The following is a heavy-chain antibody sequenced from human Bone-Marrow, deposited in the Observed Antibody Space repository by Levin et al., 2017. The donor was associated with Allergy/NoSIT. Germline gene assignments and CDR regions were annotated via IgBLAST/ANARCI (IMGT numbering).Heavy chain of an antibody. CDR1: GASIISSDW. CDR3: ARVMDSSGIYYHQGMDV. Sequence: PSETLSLTCTVSGASIISSDWWSWVRQPPGKGLEWIGETYHSGITKYNPALKSRVTISVDNSESQFSLRLSSVTAADTAVYYCARVMDSSGIYYHQGMDVWGQGTTVTVSS. CDR2: TYHSGIT. V-gene: IGHV4-4*02. D-gene: IGHD2-15*01. J-gene: IGHJ6*02.